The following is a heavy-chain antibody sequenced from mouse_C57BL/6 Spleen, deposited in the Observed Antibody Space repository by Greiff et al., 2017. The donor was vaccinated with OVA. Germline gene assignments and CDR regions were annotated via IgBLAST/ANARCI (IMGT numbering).Heavy chain of an antibody. Sequence: EVKLVESGGGLVKPGGSLKLSCAASGFTFSDYGMHWVRQAPEKGLEWVAYISSGSSTIYYADTVKGRFTISRDNAKTTLFLQMTSLRSEDTAMYCCARRDYGSSYAMDYWGQGTSVTVSS. V-gene: IGHV5-17*01. CDR2: ISSGSSTI. J-gene: IGHJ4*01. D-gene: IGHD1-1*01. CDR1: GFTFSDYG. CDR3: ARRDYGSSYAMDY.